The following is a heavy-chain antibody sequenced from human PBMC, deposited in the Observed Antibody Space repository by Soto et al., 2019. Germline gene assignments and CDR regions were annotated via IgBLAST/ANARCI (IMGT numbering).Heavy chain of an antibody. CDR1: GFTFGDYA. CDR2: IRSKVYGGTT. V-gene: IGHV3-49*04. J-gene: IGHJ3*02. D-gene: IGHD3-22*01. CDR3: TRDEAHYYDSSGYAFDI. Sequence: GGSLRLSCTASGFTFGDYAMSWVRQAPGKGLEWVGFIRSKVYGGTTEYAASVKGRFTISRDDSKSIAYLQMNSLKTEDTAVYYCTRDEAHYYDSSGYAFDIWGQGTMVTVSS.